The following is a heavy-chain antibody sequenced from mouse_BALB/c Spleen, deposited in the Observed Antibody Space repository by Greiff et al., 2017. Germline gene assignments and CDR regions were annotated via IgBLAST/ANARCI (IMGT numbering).Heavy chain of an antibody. CDR2: ISSGGSYT. D-gene: IGHD1-1*01. Sequence: EVKLMESGGGLVKPGGSLKLSCAASGFTFSSYAMSWVRQSPEKRLEWVAEISSGGSYTYYPDTVTGRFTISRDNAKNTLYLEMSSLRSEDTAMYYCARDRVSSPFAYWGQGTLVTVSA. CDR1: GFTFSSYA. CDR3: ARDRVSSPFAY. V-gene: IGHV5-9-4*01. J-gene: IGHJ3*01.